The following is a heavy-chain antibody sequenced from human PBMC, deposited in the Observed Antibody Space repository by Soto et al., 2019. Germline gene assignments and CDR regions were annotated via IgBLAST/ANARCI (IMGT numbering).Heavy chain of an antibody. CDR3: ARRKGQWGDAFDL. J-gene: IGHJ3*01. Sequence: QVRLVQSGAEVKKPGASVKVSCRASAYTFTEYGVTWVRQAPGQGLEWMGWINTYNGETKYAQKFQGRVTMTTDTSTSTAYMELRSLRSDDTAVYYCARRKGQWGDAFDLWGQGTMVIVSS. D-gene: IGHD2-8*01. CDR2: INTYNGET. V-gene: IGHV1-18*01. CDR1: AYTFTEYG.